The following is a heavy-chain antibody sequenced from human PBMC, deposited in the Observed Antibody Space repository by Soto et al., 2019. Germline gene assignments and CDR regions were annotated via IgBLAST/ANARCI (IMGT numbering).Heavy chain of an antibody. D-gene: IGHD3-10*01. Sequence: PSETLSLTCTVSGGSISSYYLSWIRQPPGKGLEWIGYIYYSGSTNYNPSLKSRVTISVDTSKNQFSLKLSSVTAADTAVYYCARAAYGSRYAFDIWGQGTMVTVS. J-gene: IGHJ3*02. CDR2: IYYSGST. V-gene: IGHV4-59*01. CDR1: GGSISSYY. CDR3: ARAAYGSRYAFDI.